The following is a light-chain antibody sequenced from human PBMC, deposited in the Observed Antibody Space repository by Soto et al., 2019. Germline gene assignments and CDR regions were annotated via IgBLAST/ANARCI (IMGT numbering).Light chain of an antibody. CDR1: QGISNN. Sequence: IQLTQSPSSLSASVGDRVTIPCRASQGISNNFVWYQQQQGKAPTILLYAAASLQSGVPSGFIGRGSGTDFTLTISSLQPEDVATYYCQQLNSYPWTFGQGTKVDIK. CDR3: QQLNSYPWT. J-gene: IGKJ1*01. V-gene: IGKV1-9*01. CDR2: AAA.